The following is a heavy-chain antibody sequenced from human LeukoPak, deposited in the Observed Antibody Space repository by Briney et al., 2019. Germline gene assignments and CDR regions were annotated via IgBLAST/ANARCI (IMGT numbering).Heavy chain of an antibody. CDR3: ARALIACSSTTCYRGNFDH. J-gene: IGHJ4*02. CDR1: GGSFSAYY. CDR2: ISHSGST. D-gene: IGHD2-2*01. Sequence: PSETLSLTCGVHGGSFSAYYWSWIRQPPGKGLEWIGEISHSGSTNYNPSLKSRVTISADTSKNQFPLKLTSVTAADTAVYYCARALIACSSTTCYRGNFDHWGQGALVTVSS. V-gene: IGHV4-34*01.